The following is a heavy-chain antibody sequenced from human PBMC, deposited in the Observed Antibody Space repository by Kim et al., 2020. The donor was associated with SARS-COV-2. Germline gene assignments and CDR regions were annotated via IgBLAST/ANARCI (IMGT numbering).Heavy chain of an antibody. V-gene: IGHV4-59*13. D-gene: IGHD3-10*01. Sequence: SETLSLTCTVSGGSISSYYWSWIRQPPGKGLEWIGYIYYSGSTNYNPSLKSRVTISVDTSKNQFSLKLSSVTAADTAVYYCARVPPPGSGYYYYGLDVWGQGATVTVSS. J-gene: IGHJ6*02. CDR3: ARVPPPGSGYYYYGLDV. CDR2: IYYSGST. CDR1: GGSISSYY.